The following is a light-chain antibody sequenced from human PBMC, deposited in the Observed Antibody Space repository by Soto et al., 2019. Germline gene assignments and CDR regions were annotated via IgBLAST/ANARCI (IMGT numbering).Light chain of an antibody. CDR1: STDVGGYNY. Sequence: QSVLTQPPSASGSPRQSVTISCTGTSTDVGGYNYISWYQHHPGKGPNIIIYEVSERPSGVPDRFSGSKSGNTASLTVSGLQAEDEADYYCSSYAASNNRGVFGSGTKVTVL. CDR3: SSYAASNNRGV. J-gene: IGLJ1*01. CDR2: EVS. V-gene: IGLV2-8*01.